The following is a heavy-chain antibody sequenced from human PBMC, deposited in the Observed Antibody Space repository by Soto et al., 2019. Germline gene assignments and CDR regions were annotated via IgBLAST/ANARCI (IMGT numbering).Heavy chain of an antibody. V-gene: IGHV3-30*03. CDR2: ISYDGSNK. J-gene: IGHJ6*02. CDR3: AVPAAIRGEYYYYGMDV. D-gene: IGHD2-2*01. Sequence: VQLLESGGGLVQPGGSLRLSCAASGFTFSSYGMHWVRQAPGKGLEWVAVISYDGSNKYYADSVKGRFTISRDNSKNTLYLQMNSLRAEDTAVYYCAVPAAIRGEYYYYGMDVWGQGTTVTVSS. CDR1: GFTFSSYG.